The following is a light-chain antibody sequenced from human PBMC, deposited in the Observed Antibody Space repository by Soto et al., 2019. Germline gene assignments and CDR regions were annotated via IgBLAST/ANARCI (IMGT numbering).Light chain of an antibody. CDR3: QQYDNVPT. CDR2: GAS. J-gene: IGKJ2*01. CDR1: QAINND. V-gene: IGKV1-33*01. Sequence: DIQMTQSPSSLSASVGDRVTITCQASQAINNDLLWYQQKPGQPPKLLIYGASILETGVPSRFSGSGSGKHFTFTITSLQPEDIATYYCQQYDNVPTFGQGTKLEMK.